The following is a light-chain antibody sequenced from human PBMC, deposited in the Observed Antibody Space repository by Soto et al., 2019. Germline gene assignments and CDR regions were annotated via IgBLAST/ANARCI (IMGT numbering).Light chain of an antibody. J-gene: IGKJ3*01. Sequence: EIEMTQSRTTLSVYLGTRASLYCRASQSVSSNLAWYQQKPGQAPRLLIYGASTRATGIPARFSGSGSGTEFTLTISSQQSEDFAVYYCQQNNNWPTFGPGTKVDIK. CDR2: GAS. CDR3: QQNNNWPT. CDR1: QSVSSN. V-gene: IGKV3-15*01.